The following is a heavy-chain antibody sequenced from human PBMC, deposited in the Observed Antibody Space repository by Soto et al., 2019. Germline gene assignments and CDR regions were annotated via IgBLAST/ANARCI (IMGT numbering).Heavy chain of an antibody. V-gene: IGHV3-30-3*01. J-gene: IGHJ4*02. CDR3: ARAPSGSYPEFDY. CDR2: ITYDGTDQ. Sequence: GGSLRLSCAASVFTFRSYTMHCVRQAPGEGLEWVEVITYDGTDQFYPDSVKGRFTISRDNSRNTLYLQMNSVRPDDTAVYYCARAPSGSYPEFDYWGQGT. CDR1: VFTFRSYT. D-gene: IGHD1-26*01.